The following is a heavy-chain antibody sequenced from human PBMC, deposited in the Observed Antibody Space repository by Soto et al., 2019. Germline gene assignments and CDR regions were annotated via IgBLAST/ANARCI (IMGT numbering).Heavy chain of an antibody. Sequence: SETLSLTCTVSGGSISSYYWSWIRQPAGKGLEWIGRIYTSGITNYNPSLKSRVTMSVDTSKNQFSLKLSSVTAADTAVYYCARDLPYGSGSYYSFDYWGPGTLLTVST. CDR2: IYTSGIT. V-gene: IGHV4-4*07. D-gene: IGHD3-10*01. CDR1: GGSISSYY. J-gene: IGHJ4*02. CDR3: ARDLPYGSGSYYSFDY.